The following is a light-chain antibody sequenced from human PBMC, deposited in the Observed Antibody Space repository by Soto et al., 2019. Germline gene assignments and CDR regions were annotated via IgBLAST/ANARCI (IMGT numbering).Light chain of an antibody. J-gene: IGKJ3*01. CDR1: QNVSTY. CDR3: QQRTNWLT. V-gene: IGKV3-11*01. CDR2: DAS. Sequence: EIVLTQSPATLSLSPGERVTLSCRASQNVSTYLAWYQQKPGQAPRLLIYDASDRATGIPARFSGSGSGTDFPLTISSPEPEDSAVYYWQQRTNWLTFGPGTKVDIK.